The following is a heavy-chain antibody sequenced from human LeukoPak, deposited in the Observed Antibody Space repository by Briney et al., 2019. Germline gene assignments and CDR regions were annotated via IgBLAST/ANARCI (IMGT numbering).Heavy chain of an antibody. J-gene: IGHJ4*02. V-gene: IGHV3-23*01. D-gene: IGHD3-22*01. CDR3: AKEANYYDSSGYSTDY. Sequence: PGGSRRLSCAASGFTFSSYAMSWVRQAPGKGLEWVSAISGSGGSTYYADSVKGRFTISRDNSKNTLYLQMNSLRAEDTAVYYCAKEANYYDSSGYSTDYWGQGTLVTVSS. CDR2: ISGSGGST. CDR1: GFTFSSYA.